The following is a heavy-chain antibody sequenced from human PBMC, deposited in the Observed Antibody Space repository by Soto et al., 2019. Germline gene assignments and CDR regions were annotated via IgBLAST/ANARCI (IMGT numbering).Heavy chain of an antibody. J-gene: IGHJ4*02. CDR3: ATGPLRLLEWSTPPLDY. Sequence: ASVKVSCKASGYTFTSYGSSWVRQAPGQGLEWMGWISAYNGNTNYAQKLQGRVTMTTDTSTSTAYMELRSLRSDDTAVYYCATGPLRLLEWSTPPLDYWGQGTLVTFCS. CDR1: GYTFTSYG. V-gene: IGHV1-18*01. D-gene: IGHD3-3*01. CDR2: ISAYNGNT.